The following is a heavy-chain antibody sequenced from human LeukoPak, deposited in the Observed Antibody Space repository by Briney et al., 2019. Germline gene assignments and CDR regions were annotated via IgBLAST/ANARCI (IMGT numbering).Heavy chain of an antibody. Sequence: PGGSLRLSCAASGFTFSSYAMHWVRQAPGKGLEWVAVISYDRSNKYYADSVKGRFTISRDNSKNTLYLQMNSLRAEDTAVYYCARAGYCSGGSCYSSQTPYYFDYWGQGTLVTVSS. CDR1: GFTFSSYA. CDR2: ISYDRSNK. CDR3: ARAGYCSGGSCYSSQTPYYFDY. D-gene: IGHD2-15*01. V-gene: IGHV3-30*04. J-gene: IGHJ4*02.